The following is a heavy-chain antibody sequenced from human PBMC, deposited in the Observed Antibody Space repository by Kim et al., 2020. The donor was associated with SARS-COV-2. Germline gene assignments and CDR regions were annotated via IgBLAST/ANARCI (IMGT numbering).Heavy chain of an antibody. CDR1: GFTFSSYS. J-gene: IGHJ3*02. CDR3: ARDDLLPSVGATTMSAFDI. V-gene: IGHV3-21*01. CDR2: ISSSSSYI. Sequence: GGSLRLSCAASGFTFSSYSMNWVRQAPGKGLEWVSSISSSSSYIYYADSVKGRFTISRDNAKNSLYLQMNSLRAEDTAVYYCARDDLLPSVGATTMSAFDIWGQGTMVTVSS. D-gene: IGHD1-26*01.